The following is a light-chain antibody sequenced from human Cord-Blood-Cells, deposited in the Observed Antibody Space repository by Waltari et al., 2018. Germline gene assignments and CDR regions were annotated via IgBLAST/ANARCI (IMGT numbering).Light chain of an antibody. CDR1: SGSIASNY. Sequence: NFMLTQPHSVSESPGKTVTISCTRSSGSIASNYVQWYQQRPGSSPTTVIYEDNQRPSWVPDRFSGPIDSSSNSASLTISGLKTEDEADYYCQSYDSSNHNVVFGGGTKLTVL. CDR3: QSYDSSNHNVV. V-gene: IGLV6-57*01. CDR2: EDN. J-gene: IGLJ2*01.